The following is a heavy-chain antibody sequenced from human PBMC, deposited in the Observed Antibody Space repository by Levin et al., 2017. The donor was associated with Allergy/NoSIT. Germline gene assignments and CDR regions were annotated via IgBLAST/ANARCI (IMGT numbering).Heavy chain of an antibody. Sequence: ASVKVSCKASGDTFTRYGVSWVRQAPGQGLEWMGWISVYNGDTNYAQKFQGRVTMTTDTSTTTAYMELRSLRSDDTAVYYCAVAVAGAEDHYYYGMDVWGQGTTVTVSS. CDR2: ISVYNGDT. CDR1: GDTFTRYG. D-gene: IGHD6-19*01. J-gene: IGHJ6*02. V-gene: IGHV1-18*01. CDR3: AVAVAGAEDHYYYGMDV.